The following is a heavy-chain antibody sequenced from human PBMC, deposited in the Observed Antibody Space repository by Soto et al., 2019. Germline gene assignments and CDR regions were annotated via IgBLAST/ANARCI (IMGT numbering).Heavy chain of an antibody. Sequence: SATLSLTCAVSGYSISSGYYWGWIRHPPWKGLEWIGTIYHSGSIFYNPSLKSRVTISVDTSKNQFSLKLRSVTAADTAVYYCAVGYCGGASCSREYFQHWGQGTLVTVSS. CDR1: GYSISSGYY. J-gene: IGHJ1*01. CDR2: IYHSGSI. V-gene: IGHV4-38-2*01. CDR3: AVGYCGGASCSREYFQH. D-gene: IGHD2-15*01.